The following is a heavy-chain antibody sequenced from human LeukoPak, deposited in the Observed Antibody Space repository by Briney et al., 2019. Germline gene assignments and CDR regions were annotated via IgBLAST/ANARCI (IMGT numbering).Heavy chain of an antibody. D-gene: IGHD6-13*01. CDR1: GFTFDDYA. V-gene: IGHV3-9*01. Sequence: GGSLRLSCAASGFTFDDYAMHWVRQAPGKGLEWVSGISWNSGSIGYADSVKGRFTISRDNAKNSLYLQMNSLRAEDTALYYCAREGQQLVRDYYYYYMDVWGKGTTVTVSS. CDR2: ISWNSGSI. J-gene: IGHJ6*03. CDR3: AREGQQLVRDYYYYYMDV.